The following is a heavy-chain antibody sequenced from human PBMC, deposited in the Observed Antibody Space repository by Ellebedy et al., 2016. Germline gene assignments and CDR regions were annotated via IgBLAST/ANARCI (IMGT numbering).Heavy chain of an antibody. Sequence: SETLSLTCTASGGSISYYYWGWIRQPPGTGLEWIGYIYYRGSTDYNPSLKSRVALSVDTSKNQFSLNLNSVTAADTAVYYCARYRRCGGDCADGFDVWGQGTLVTVSS. V-gene: IGHV4-59*01. D-gene: IGHD2-21*02. CDR2: IYYRGST. CDR3: ARYRRCGGDCADGFDV. J-gene: IGHJ3*01. CDR1: GGSISYYY.